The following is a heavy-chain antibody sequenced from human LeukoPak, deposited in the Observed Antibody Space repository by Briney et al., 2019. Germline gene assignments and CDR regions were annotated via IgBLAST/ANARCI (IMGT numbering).Heavy chain of an antibody. CDR1: RFSCCDNW. CDR3: ARDPYDRGGYGAFDL. D-gene: IGHD3-22*01. J-gene: IGHJ3*01. CDR2: IKRDGSDR. V-gene: IGHV3-7*01. Sequence: QPAGTLRFYCEASRFSCCDNWLMWLRQVPGKELKGVGNIKRDGSDRYYVDYVKGRFTISRDNAQNSLYLLMNSLGVDDTALYYCARDPYDRGGYGAFDLWGQGTKVTVSS.